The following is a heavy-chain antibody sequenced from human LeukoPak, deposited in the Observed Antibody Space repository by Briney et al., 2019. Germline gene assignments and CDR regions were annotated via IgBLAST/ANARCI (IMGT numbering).Heavy chain of an antibody. CDR2: ILYNGNT. V-gene: IGHV4-59*12. J-gene: IGHJ4*02. Sequence: SETLSLTCTVSGASISSYYWGWIRQPPGKGLEFIGYILYNGNTNYNPSLESRVTISVDTSKNHFSLNLRSVTAADTAVYYCARRSYNSPFRYWGQGTPVTVSS. D-gene: IGHD5-24*01. CDR1: GASISSYY. CDR3: ARRSYNSPFRY.